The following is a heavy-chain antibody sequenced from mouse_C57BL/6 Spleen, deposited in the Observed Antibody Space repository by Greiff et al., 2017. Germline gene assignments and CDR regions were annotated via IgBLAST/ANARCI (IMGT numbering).Heavy chain of an antibody. Sequence: EVMLVESGGGLVQSGRSLRLSCATSGFTFSDFYMEWVRQAPGKGLEWIAASRNKANDYTTEYSASVKGRFIVSRDTSQSILYLQMNALRAEDTAIYYCARDAPYDGYIAYWGQGTLVTVSA. CDR1: GFTFSDFY. J-gene: IGHJ3*01. CDR3: ARDAPYDGYIAY. CDR2: SRNKANDYTT. D-gene: IGHD2-3*01. V-gene: IGHV7-1*01.